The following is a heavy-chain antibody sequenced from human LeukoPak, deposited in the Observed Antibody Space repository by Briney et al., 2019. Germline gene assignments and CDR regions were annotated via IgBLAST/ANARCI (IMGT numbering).Heavy chain of an antibody. V-gene: IGHV3-15*01. Sequence: GGSLRLSCAASGFTFSNAWMSWVRQAPGKGLEWVGRIKSKTDGGTTDYAAPVKGRFTISRDDSKNTLYLQMNSLKTEDTAVYYCTTVITRYCSGGTCYQTGVLYWGQGTLVTVSS. J-gene: IGHJ1*01. D-gene: IGHD2-15*01. CDR1: GFTFSNAW. CDR2: IKSKTDGGTT. CDR3: TTVITRYCSGGTCYQTGVLY.